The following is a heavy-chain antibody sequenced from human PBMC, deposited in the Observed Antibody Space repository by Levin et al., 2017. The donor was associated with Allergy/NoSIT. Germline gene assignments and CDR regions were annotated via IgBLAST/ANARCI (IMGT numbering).Heavy chain of an antibody. CDR1: GFSVSRNY. J-gene: IGHJ3*02. D-gene: IGHD1-14*01. CDR3: ASGLQGPRMNREADAFDI. CDR2: LYSDGYT. V-gene: IGHV3-53*01. Sequence: GGSLRLSCAASGFSVSRNYMTWVRQAPGKGLEWVSVLYSDGYTFYADSVKGRLTISRDNAKNTVYLQMNSLRAEDTAGYYCASGLQGPRMNREADAFDIWGQGTLVTVSS.